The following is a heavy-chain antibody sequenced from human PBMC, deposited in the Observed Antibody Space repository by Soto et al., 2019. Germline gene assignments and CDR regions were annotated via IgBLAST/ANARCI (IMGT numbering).Heavy chain of an antibody. V-gene: IGHV3-30*18. CDR1: VFTFSSYG. CDR2: ISYDGSNK. D-gene: IGHD5-12*01. Sequence: GRSLRLSCAASVFTFSSYGMHWVRQAPGKGLEWVAVISYDGSNKYYADSVKGRFTISRDNSKNTLYLQMNSLRAEDTAVYYCAKVRVEMATISNYFDYWGQGTLVTGSS. J-gene: IGHJ4*02. CDR3: AKVRVEMATISNYFDY.